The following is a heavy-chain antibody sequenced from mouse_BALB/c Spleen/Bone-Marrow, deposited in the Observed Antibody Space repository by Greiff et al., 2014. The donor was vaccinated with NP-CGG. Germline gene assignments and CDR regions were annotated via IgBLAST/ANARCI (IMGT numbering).Heavy chain of an antibody. J-gene: IGHJ2*01. CDR2: IDPYRGGT. Sequence: VQLKQSGPELVKPGASVKVSCKASGYAFTNYNMNWVKQSHGKSLEWIGYIDPYRGGTNYNQKFRGKATLTVDKSSSTAYMHLNSLTSEDSAVYYCSRGVLAYFDYWGQGTTLTVSS. CDR3: SRGVLAYFDY. CDR1: GYAFTNYN. D-gene: IGHD2-14*01. V-gene: IGHV1S135*01.